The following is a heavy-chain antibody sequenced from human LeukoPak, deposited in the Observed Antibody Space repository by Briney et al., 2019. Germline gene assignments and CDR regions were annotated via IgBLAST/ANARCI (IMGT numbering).Heavy chain of an antibody. CDR1: GGPISSGDYY. CDR3: ARGGRQWLPSGAFDI. J-gene: IGHJ3*02. CDR2: IYYSGST. V-gene: IGHV4-30-4*01. Sequence: SQTLSLTCTVSGGPISSGDYYWGWIRQPPGKGLEWIGYIYYSGSTYYNPSLKSRVTISVDTSKNQFSLKLSSVTAADTAVYYCARGGRQWLPSGAFDIWGQGTMVTVSS. D-gene: IGHD6-19*01.